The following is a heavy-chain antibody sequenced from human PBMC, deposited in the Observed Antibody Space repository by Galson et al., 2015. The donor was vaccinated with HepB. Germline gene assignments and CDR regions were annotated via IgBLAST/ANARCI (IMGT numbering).Heavy chain of an antibody. CDR3: AKVFPEKTDGWYRQALYYFDS. Sequence: SLRLSCAASGFTFSYYAMSWVRQAPGKGLEWVSAITPSGDNTYSADSMKGRFTISRDNSRNTLFLHMNSLRAYDTAIYFCAKVFPEKTDGWYRQALYYFDSWGQGTRVTVSS. CDR2: ITPSGDNT. D-gene: IGHD6-19*01. V-gene: IGHV3-23*01. J-gene: IGHJ4*02. CDR1: GFTFSYYA.